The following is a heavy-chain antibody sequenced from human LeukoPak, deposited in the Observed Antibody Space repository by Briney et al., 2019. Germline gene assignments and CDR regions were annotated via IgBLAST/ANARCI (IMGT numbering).Heavy chain of an antibody. D-gene: IGHD3-3*01. CDR3: ARVSNPTYYDFWSGYSRSAFDI. Sequence: PGGSLRLSCAASGFTFTNYAIHWVRQAPGKGLVWVSRIHTDGSTTSYADYVKGRFTISRDNAKNTLYLQMNNLRAEDTAVYYCARVSNPTYYDFWSGYSRSAFDIWGQGTMVTVSS. V-gene: IGHV3-74*01. J-gene: IGHJ3*02. CDR2: IHTDGSTT. CDR1: GFTFTNYA.